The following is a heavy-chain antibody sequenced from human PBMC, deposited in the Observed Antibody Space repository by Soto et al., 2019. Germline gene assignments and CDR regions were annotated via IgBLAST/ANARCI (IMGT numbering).Heavy chain of an antibody. J-gene: IGHJ6*03. CDR2: MNPNSGNT. CDR1: GYTFTSYD. CDR3: ARGATNGDYPYYYYYYMDV. Sequence: ASVKFSCKASGYTFTSYDINFVRQATGPGLEWMGWMNPNSGNTGYAQKFQGRVTMTRNTSISTAYMELSSLRSEDTAVYHCARGATNGDYPYYYYYYMDVWGKGTTVTVSS. D-gene: IGHD4-17*01. V-gene: IGHV1-8*01.